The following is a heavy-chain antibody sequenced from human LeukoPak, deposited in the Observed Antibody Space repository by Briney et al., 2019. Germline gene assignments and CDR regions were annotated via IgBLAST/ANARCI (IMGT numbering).Heavy chain of an antibody. D-gene: IGHD3-22*01. CDR2: IFYIGST. J-gene: IGHJ4*01. CDR3: ARAYYSDTSGYYNDY. V-gene: IGHV4-59*01. CDR1: GGSISNYY. Sequence: PSETLSLTCTVSGGSISNYYWSWIRQPPGKGLEWIGNIFYIGSTNYNPSLKSRVTMSVATSKNQFSLRLSSVTAADTAVYYCARAYYSDTSGYYNDYWGHGTLVTVSS.